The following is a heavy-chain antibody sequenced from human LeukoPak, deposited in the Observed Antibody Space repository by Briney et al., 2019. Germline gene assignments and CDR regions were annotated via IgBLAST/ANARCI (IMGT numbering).Heavy chain of an antibody. V-gene: IGHV3-30*18. Sequence: TGRSLRLSCAASGFTFSHYGMHWVRQAPGKGLEWVAVISYDGSNNYYADSVKGRFTISRDNSKNTLYLQMNSLRAEDTAVYYCAKDFYYGSGLRGVSDYWGQGTLVTVSS. CDR3: AKDFYYGSGLRGVSDY. D-gene: IGHD3-10*01. CDR1: GFTFSHYG. J-gene: IGHJ4*02. CDR2: ISYDGSNN.